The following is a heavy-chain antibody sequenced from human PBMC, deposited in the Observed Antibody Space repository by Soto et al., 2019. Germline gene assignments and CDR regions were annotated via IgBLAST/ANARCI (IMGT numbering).Heavy chain of an antibody. CDR1: GFSFSNYG. Sequence: QVHLVESGGGVVQPGRSLRLSCEGSGFSFSNYGIHWVRQAPGKELEWVAVISHDGNSHHLADSVRGRFTISRENSKNTVFLHMTSLRREDSAVYHCVKAQERSAQYFAVVITAFDFWGQGTMVTVSS. CDR2: ISHDGNSH. J-gene: IGHJ3*01. CDR3: VKAQERSAQYFAVVITAFDF. D-gene: IGHD3-22*01. V-gene: IGHV3-30*18.